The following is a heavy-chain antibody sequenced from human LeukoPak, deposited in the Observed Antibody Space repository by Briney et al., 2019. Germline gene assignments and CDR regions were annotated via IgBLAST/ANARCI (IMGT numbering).Heavy chain of an antibody. CDR2: INSDGSST. J-gene: IGHJ4*02. D-gene: IGHD4-17*01. Sequence: GGSLRLSCAASGFTFSSYWMHWVRQAPGKGLVWVSRINSDGSSTSYADSVKGRFTISRVNAKNTLYLQMNSLRAEDTAVYYCARDYGDKIYYFDYWGQGTLVTVSS. V-gene: IGHV3-74*01. CDR3: ARDYGDKIYYFDY. CDR1: GFTFSSYW.